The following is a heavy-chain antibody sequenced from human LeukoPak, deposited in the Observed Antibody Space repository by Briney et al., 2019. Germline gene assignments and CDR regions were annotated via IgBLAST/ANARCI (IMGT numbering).Heavy chain of an antibody. V-gene: IGHV3-74*01. J-gene: IGHJ3*02. CDR1: GFTFSSYW. CDR3: AREYGGNSGVAFDI. CDR2: INTDGSTT. Sequence: GGSLRLSCAASGFTFSSYWMHWVRQVPGKGLVWVSRINTDGSTTSYAASVKGRFTISRDNAKNTLSLQMNSLRAEDTAVYYCAREYGGNSGVAFDIWGQGTMVTVSS. D-gene: IGHD4-23*01.